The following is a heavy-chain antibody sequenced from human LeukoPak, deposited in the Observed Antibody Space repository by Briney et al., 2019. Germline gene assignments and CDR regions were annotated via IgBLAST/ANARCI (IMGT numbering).Heavy chain of an antibody. Sequence: PSETLSLTSTVSGGSISSYYWSWIRQPPGKGLEWIGDIYYSGSTNYNPSLKSRVTISADTSKNQFSLKLSSVTAADTAVYYCAREYYGSGSYVIDYWGQGTLVTVSS. CDR3: AREYYGSGSYVIDY. CDR1: GGSISSYY. V-gene: IGHV4-59*01. J-gene: IGHJ4*02. CDR2: IYYSGST. D-gene: IGHD3-10*01.